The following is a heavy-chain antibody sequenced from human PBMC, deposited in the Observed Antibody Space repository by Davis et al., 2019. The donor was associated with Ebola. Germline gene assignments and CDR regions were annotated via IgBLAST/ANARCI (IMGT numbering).Heavy chain of an antibody. J-gene: IGHJ6*02. V-gene: IGHV4-39*01. CDR3: ARHDGPGYYYALDV. CDR1: SSYS. D-gene: IGHD7-27*01. CDR2: IYYNGNT. Sequence: SSYSMNWVRQAPGKGLEWIGSIYYNGNTYHNPPLRGRVTMSVDTSKNQFSLRLSSVTAADTAVYFCARHDGPGYYYALDVWGQGTAVTVSS.